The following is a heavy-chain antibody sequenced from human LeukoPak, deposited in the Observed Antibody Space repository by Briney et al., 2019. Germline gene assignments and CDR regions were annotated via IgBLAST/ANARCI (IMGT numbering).Heavy chain of an antibody. CDR1: GFTFSSYS. D-gene: IGHD3-10*01. J-gene: IGHJ3*02. V-gene: IGHV3-48*01. CDR2: ISSSSSTI. CDR3: AGWFDLDAFDI. Sequence: QPGGSLRLSCAASGFTFSSYSMNWVRQAPGKGLEWVSYISSSSSTIYYADSVKGRFTISRDNAKNSLYRQMNSLRAEDTAVYYCAGWFDLDAFDIWGQGTMVTVFS.